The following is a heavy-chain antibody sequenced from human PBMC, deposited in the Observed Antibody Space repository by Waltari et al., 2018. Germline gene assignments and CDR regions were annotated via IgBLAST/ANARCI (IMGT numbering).Heavy chain of an antibody. V-gene: IGHV3-23*01. CDR1: GFTFRSYA. Sequence: EVQLLESGGGLVQPGGSLRLSCAASGFTFRSYAMRWVRQAPGKGLEWVSSISGSGFSTYYADSVKGRFTISRDNSKNTLYLQMNSLRAEDTAVYYCAKVGGVATIHYFDYWGQGTLVTVSS. CDR2: ISGSGFST. CDR3: AKVGGVATIHYFDY. J-gene: IGHJ4*02. D-gene: IGHD5-12*01.